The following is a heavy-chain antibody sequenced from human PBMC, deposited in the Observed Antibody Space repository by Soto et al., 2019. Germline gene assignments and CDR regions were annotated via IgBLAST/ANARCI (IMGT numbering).Heavy chain of an antibody. CDR2: IYYSGST. J-gene: IGHJ5*02. D-gene: IGHD2-15*01. V-gene: IGHV4-59*01. CDR1: GGSISSYY. CDR3: ARSYCSGGSCYSTGFDP. Sequence: QVQLQESGPGLVKPSETLSLTCTVSGGSISSYYWSWIRQPPGKGLEWIGYIYYSGSTNYNPSLKSRATISVDTSKNQFSLTLSSVTAADTAVYYCARSYCSGGSCYSTGFDPWGQGTLVTVSS.